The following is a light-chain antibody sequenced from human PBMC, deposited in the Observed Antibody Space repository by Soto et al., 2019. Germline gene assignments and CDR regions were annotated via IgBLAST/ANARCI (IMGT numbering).Light chain of an antibody. Sequence: DIQMTQSPSTLSASVGDRVTITCRASQSFSTWLAWYQQKPGKAPNLLIYKTSILESGVPSRFSGSGSGTEFTLTIISLQPDDFATYSCQQYNSNPLTFGGGTKVEIK. CDR1: QSFSTW. CDR3: QQYNSNPLT. V-gene: IGKV1-5*03. CDR2: KTS. J-gene: IGKJ4*01.